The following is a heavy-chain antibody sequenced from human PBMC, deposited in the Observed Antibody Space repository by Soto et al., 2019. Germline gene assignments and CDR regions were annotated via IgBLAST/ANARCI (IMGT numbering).Heavy chain of an antibody. V-gene: IGHV1-2*04. CDR3: ARESGGATATLDYYYFYMDV. J-gene: IGHJ6*03. D-gene: IGHD5-12*01. Sequence: QVQLVQSGAEVREPGASVTVSCRSSGDSFNDYYIHWVRQAPGQGFEWMGWINPNGGVTKYAQKFQGWDSMTRDTSIRTVYMQLSRLRSDDTAVYYCARESGGATATLDYYYFYMDVWGTGTTVTVSS. CDR1: GDSFNDYY. CDR2: INPNGGVT.